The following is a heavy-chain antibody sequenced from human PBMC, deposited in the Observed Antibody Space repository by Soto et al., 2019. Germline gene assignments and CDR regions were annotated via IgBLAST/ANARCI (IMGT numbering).Heavy chain of an antibody. V-gene: IGHV4-30-2*01. CDR2: IYHSGTT. D-gene: IGHD2-15*01. J-gene: IGHJ4*01. CDR1: GGSLGNDDYS. CDR3: ATVRPATRYFAY. Sequence: PSETLSLTCTVSGGSLGNDDYSWRWVRQTPGKGLEWIGYIYHSGTTYYNQSLTSRVTISVDGSNNQFSLKLTSMTAADTAVYYCATVRPATRYFAYCGHGILVTVSS.